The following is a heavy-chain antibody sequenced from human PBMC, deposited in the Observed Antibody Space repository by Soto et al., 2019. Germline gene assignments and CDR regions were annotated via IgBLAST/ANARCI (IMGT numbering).Heavy chain of an antibody. CDR2: ISCYNGKT. D-gene: IGHD3-3*01. Sequence: QVQVVQSGDEVKETGASVRVSCKTSGYSFTAYGIIWVRQAPGQGLEWMGWISCYNGKTKDAQKVQGRVTMTTDTSKSTAYMEVRSLRSDDTAIYYCARDAPPPELRFLEWHNYDYNGMDVWGQGTTVTVSS. J-gene: IGHJ6*02. CDR3: ARDAPPPELRFLEWHNYDYNGMDV. CDR1: GYSFTAYG. V-gene: IGHV1-18*01.